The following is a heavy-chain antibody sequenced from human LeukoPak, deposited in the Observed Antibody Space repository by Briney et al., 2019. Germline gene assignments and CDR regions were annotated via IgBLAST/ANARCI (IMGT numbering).Heavy chain of an antibody. V-gene: IGHV3-48*04. CDR1: GFTFSSYS. CDR3: ARDGRRDDYYYYYMDV. J-gene: IGHJ6*03. Sequence: PGGSLRLSCAASGFTFSSYSMNWVRQAPGEGLEWVSYISSSSSTIYYADSVKGRFTISRDNAKNSLYLQMNSLRAEDTAVYYCARDGRRDDYYYYYMDVWGKGTTVTVSS. CDR2: ISSSSSTI.